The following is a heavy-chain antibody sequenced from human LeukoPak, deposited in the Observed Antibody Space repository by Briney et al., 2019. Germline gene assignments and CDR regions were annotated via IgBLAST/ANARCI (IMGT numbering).Heavy chain of an antibody. CDR1: GFPFSRYW. V-gene: IGHV3-7*02. D-gene: IGHD6-13*01. CDR2: IKPDGGQK. CDR3: ARLAAGSDYFDS. Sequence: GGSLRLSCEASGFPFSRYWMSWVRQAPGKGLEWVANIKPDGGQKHYLDSVRGRFTISRDNAKNSLFLQLNGLRGEDTAVYYCARLAAGSDYFDSWGQGTLVTVSS. J-gene: IGHJ4*02.